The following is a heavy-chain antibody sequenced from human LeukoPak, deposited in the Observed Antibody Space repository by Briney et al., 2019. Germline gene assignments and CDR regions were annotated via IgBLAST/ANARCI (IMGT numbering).Heavy chain of an antibody. J-gene: IGHJ4*02. V-gene: IGHV3-7*04. CDR2: IDPDGSDI. D-gene: IGHD2/OR15-2a*01. CDR3: IRGFSSY. CDR1: GFTFTNAR. Sequence: PGGSLRLSCAASGFTFTNARMSWVRQAPGKGLEWVANIDPDGSDIYYVDSVKGRFTVSRDNAKNSLYLQMNSLRVEDTGTYYCIRGFSSYSGQGTLVTV.